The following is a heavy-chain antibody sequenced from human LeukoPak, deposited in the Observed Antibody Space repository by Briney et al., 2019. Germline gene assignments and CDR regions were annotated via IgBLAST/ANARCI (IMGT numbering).Heavy chain of an antibody. CDR2: ISWNSGSI. CDR3: AKDMLPDYYDSSGSEGAFDI. CDR1: GFTFDDYA. D-gene: IGHD3-22*01. Sequence: PGRSLRLSCAASGFTFDDYAMHWVRQAPGKGLEWVSGISWNSGSIGYADSVKGRFTISRDNAKNSLYLQMNSLRAEDTALYYCAKDMLPDYYDSSGSEGAFDIWGQGTMVTVSS. V-gene: IGHV3-9*01. J-gene: IGHJ3*02.